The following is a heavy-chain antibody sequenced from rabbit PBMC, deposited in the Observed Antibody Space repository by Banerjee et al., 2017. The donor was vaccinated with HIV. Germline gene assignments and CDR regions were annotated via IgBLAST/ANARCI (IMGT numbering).Heavy chain of an antibody. D-gene: IGHD4-1*01. V-gene: IGHV1S45*01. Sequence: QEQLVESGGDLVKPGASLTLTCKASGIDFSSYYYMCWVRQAPGRGLEWIACINTSSGNTVYASWAKGRFTISKSSSTTVTLQMTSLTAADTATYFCARGSSGWGARRINLWGPGTLVTVS. J-gene: IGHJ4*01. CDR3: ARGSSGWGARRINL. CDR2: INTSSGNT. CDR1: GIDFSSYYY.